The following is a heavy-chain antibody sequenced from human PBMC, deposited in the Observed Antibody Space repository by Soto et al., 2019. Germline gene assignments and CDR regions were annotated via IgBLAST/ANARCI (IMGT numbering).Heavy chain of an antibody. CDR3: ARADGGNYFDS. J-gene: IGHJ4*02. D-gene: IGHD4-17*01. CDR1: GGSINSGDYY. V-gene: IGHV4-30-4*01. Sequence: PSETLSLTCTVSGGSINSGDYYWTWLRQPPGKGLEWIGYIYYTANTYYNPSLKSRLTMSVDTSKNQFSLKLSSVTAADTAVFYCARADGGNYFDSWGQGTLVTVSS. CDR2: IYYTANT.